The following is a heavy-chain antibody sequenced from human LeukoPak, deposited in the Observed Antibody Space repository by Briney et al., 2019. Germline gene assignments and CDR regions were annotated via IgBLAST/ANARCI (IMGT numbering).Heavy chain of an antibody. V-gene: IGHV4-59*08. Sequence: PSETLSLTCTVSGGSISPYLWSWIRQPPRRGRGWMAYISFSGSTNYNHTPGSRVTIPMDTSKNQLSLRLSSVTAADTTVDYCSRHDAVPVYQRGMDVWGEGTTVTVSS. D-gene: IGHD6-19*01. CDR2: ISFSGST. J-gene: IGHJ6*02. CDR1: GGSISPYL. CDR3: SRHDAVPVYQRGMDV.